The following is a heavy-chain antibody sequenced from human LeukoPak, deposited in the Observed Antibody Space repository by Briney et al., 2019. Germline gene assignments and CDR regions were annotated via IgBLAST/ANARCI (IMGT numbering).Heavy chain of an antibody. CDR1: GFTFNNYA. D-gene: IGHD6-19*01. CDR3: ARGLRIAVAGNIDY. Sequence: GGSLGLSCTASGFTFNNYAMHWVRQAPGKGLEWVAIISYDGTYQYYADSVKGRFTISRDNSKNTLYLQMNSLRAEDTAVYYCARGLRIAVAGNIDYWGQGTLVTVSS. J-gene: IGHJ4*02. CDR2: ISYDGTYQ. V-gene: IGHV3-30*04.